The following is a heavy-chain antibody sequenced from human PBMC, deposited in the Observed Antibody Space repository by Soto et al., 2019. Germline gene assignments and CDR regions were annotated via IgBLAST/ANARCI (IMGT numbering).Heavy chain of an antibody. J-gene: IGHJ6*02. V-gene: IGHV1-2*04. CDR1: GYTFTGYY. CDR2: INPNSGGT. D-gene: IGHD3-3*01. Sequence: GASVKVSCKASGYTFTGYYMHWVRQAPGQGLEWMGWINPNSGGTNYAQKFQGWVTMTRDTSISTAYMELSRLRSDDTAVYYCARSPSLTTIWSGPRASYYYYGMDVWGQGTTVTVSS. CDR3: ARSPSLTTIWSGPRASYYYYGMDV.